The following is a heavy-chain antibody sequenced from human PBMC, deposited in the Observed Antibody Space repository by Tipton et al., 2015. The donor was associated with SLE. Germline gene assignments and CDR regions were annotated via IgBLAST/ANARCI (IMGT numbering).Heavy chain of an antibody. V-gene: IGHV4-59*01. J-gene: IGHJ6*03. CDR3: ARGREWNWSPYYMDV. CDR2: VYHTETT. Sequence: TLSLTCTVSGDSISSYYWSWIRQPPGKGLEWIGYVYHTETTNYNPSLKTRLTMSVDTSRDQFSLTLNSVTAADTGIYYCARGREWNWSPYYMDVWGKGTTVTVSS. D-gene: IGHD1-1*01. CDR1: GDSISSYY.